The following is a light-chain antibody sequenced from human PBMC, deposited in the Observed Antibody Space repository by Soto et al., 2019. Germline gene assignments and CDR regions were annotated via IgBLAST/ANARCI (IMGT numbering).Light chain of an antibody. Sequence: QSVLTQPPSASGTPGQRVTISCSGSSSNIGSNTVNWYQQLPGTAPKLLIYSNHQRPSGVPDRFSGSKSGTSASLAISGLQSEDEADYYCAAWDDSLNDVVFGGGTQLTVL. V-gene: IGLV1-44*01. CDR1: SSNIGSNT. J-gene: IGLJ2*01. CDR2: SNH. CDR3: AAWDDSLNDVV.